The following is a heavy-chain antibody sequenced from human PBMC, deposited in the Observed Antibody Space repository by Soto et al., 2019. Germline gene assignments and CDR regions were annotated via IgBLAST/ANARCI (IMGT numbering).Heavy chain of an antibody. Sequence: QVQRQESGPGLVKPSETLSLTCAVSGGSITHYYWAWIRQPPGQGLEWIGYFYNSVNTKYNPSLKGRVTIVMDTSKSQSSLNLISVTAAATAVYYCARDFNGCLTDMREPGGMDVWCRGTTVTVSS. V-gene: IGHV4-59*01. CDR2: FYNSVNT. J-gene: IGHJ6*04. D-gene: IGHD1-20*01. CDR3: ARDFNGCLTDMREPGGMDV. CDR1: GGSITHYY.